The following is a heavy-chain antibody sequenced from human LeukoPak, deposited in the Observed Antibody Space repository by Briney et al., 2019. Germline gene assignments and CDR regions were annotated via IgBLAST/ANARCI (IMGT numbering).Heavy chain of an antibody. CDR2: INTNTGNT. V-gene: IGHV7-4-1*02. D-gene: IGHD2-15*01. J-gene: IGHJ6*03. CDR3: ARELWDCSGGSCSYYMDV. Sequence: ASVKVSCKASGCTFSSYAISWVRQAPGQGLEWMGWINTNTGNTTYAQGFTGRFVFSLDTSVSTAYLQISSLKAEDTAVYYCARELWDCSGGSCSYYMDVWGKGTTVTVSS. CDR1: GCTFSSYA.